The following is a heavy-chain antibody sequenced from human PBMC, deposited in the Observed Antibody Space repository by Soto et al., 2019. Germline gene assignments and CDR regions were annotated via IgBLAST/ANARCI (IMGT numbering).Heavy chain of an antibody. CDR3: ARVGVVGARSLDF. V-gene: IGHV3-48*03. D-gene: IGHD1-26*01. J-gene: IGHJ4*02. CDR2: ISSNGRTI. Sequence: EVQLVESGGGLVQPGGSMRLSCAASGFTFSSYEMNWVRQAPGKGLEWVSYISSNGRTIDYADSVKGRFTISRDNAKKSLYLQLNSVRAEDTAVYYCARVGVVGARSLDFWGQGTLVTVSS. CDR1: GFTFSSYE.